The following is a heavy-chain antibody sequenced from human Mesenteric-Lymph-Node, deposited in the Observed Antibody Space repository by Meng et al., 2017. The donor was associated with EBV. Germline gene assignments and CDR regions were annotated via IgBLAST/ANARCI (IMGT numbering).Heavy chain of an antibody. D-gene: IGHD3-3*01. V-gene: IGHV2-5*04. J-gene: IGHJ4*02. Sequence: QIPLKESGPTLVKPTQTLTLTCNFSGFSLNTRGVGVGWIRQPPGKALEWLVVIYWDDYKQYSPSLKSRLAITKDTSKNQVDLTMTNMDPVDTGTYFCVRKGSGDYPLDHWGQGTLVTVSS. CDR1: GFSLNTRGVG. CDR3: VRKGSGDYPLDH. CDR2: IYWDDYK.